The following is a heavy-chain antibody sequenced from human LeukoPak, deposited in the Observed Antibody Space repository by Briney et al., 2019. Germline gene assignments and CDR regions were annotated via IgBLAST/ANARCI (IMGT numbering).Heavy chain of an antibody. J-gene: IGHJ5*02. V-gene: IGHV4-61*01. Sequence: SETLSLTCTVSGGSVSSGSYYWSWIRQSPGKGLEWIGYIYDSGSTNYNPSLKSRVTISVDTSKNQFSLKLSSVTAADTAVYYCARSVVPAAMGNPWFDPWGQGTLVTVSS. D-gene: IGHD2-2*01. CDR3: ARSVVPAAMGNPWFDP. CDR1: GGSVSSGSYY. CDR2: IYDSGST.